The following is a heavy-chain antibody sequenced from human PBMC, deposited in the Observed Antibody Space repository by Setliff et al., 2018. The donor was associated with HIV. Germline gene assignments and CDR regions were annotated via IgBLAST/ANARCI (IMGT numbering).Heavy chain of an antibody. V-gene: IGHV3-23*01. CDR3: ARQGNWEFDY. CDR2: ISAGGGST. D-gene: IGHD7-27*01. CDR1: GFTFSTYA. J-gene: IGHJ4*02. Sequence: PGGSLRLSCAASGFTFSTYAMSWVRQAPGKGLEWVSTISAGGGSTYYADSVKGRFTISRDTSKNSLYLQMISLRAEDTALYYGARQGNWEFDYWGQGTLVTVSS.